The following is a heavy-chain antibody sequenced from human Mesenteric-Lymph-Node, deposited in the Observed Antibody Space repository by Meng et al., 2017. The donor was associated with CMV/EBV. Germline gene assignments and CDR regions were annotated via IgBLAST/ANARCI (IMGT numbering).Heavy chain of an antibody. Sequence: GESLKISCAASGSIFSSYGMNWVRQAPGKGLEWVAFIRYDGSNEYYTDSVKGRFTISRDNSKSTLYLQMNSLRAEDTAVYYCAKDSAVVTYYFDYWGQGTLVTVSS. J-gene: IGHJ4*02. CDR1: GSIFSSYG. CDR3: AKDSAVVTYYFDY. D-gene: IGHD3-22*01. V-gene: IGHV3-30*02. CDR2: IRYDGSNE.